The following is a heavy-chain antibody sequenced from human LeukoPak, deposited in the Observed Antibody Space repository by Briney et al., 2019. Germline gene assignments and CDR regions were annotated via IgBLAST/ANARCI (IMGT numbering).Heavy chain of an antibody. Sequence: SETLSLTCSVSGGSISRHFWSWIRQPPGKGLEWIAFIHYSGRTKYNPSLQSRVTISIDTSENNFSLRLTSVSAADTAVYYCARLLDNDSSGDPDTFDMWGQGTVVSVSS. CDR1: GGSISRHF. D-gene: IGHD3-22*01. CDR2: IHYSGRT. CDR3: ARLLDNDSSGDPDTFDM. V-gene: IGHV4-59*11. J-gene: IGHJ3*02.